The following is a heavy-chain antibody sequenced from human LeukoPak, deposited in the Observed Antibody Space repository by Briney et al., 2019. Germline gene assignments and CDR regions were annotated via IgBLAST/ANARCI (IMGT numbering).Heavy chain of an antibody. CDR2: ISSSGSTI. V-gene: IGHV3-11*01. Sequence: PGGSLRLSCAASGFTFSDYYMSWIRQAPGKGLEWVSYISSSGSTIYSADSVKGRFTISRDNSNNTLYLQMNSLRAEDSAVYYCAKQRSVVVAAATNYWGQGNMVTVSP. CDR3: AKQRSVVVAAATNY. CDR1: GFTFSDYY. J-gene: IGHJ4*02. D-gene: IGHD2-15*01.